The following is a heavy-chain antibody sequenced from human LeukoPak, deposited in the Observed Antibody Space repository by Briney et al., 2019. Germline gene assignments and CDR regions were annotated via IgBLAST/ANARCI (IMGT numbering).Heavy chain of an antibody. D-gene: IGHD1-26*01. CDR2: IGTYDGDT. J-gene: IGHJ5*02. V-gene: IGHV1-18*01. CDR1: GYTFTNYG. Sequence: ASVHDSCQSSGYTFTNYGISWVRPAPGQGLEWMGWIGTYDGDTNFAQRVEGRDTLTIDTSTNTAYIELKSLRSDDTTMYYCARDYEGATRRDLFDPWGQGTLVTVSS. CDR3: ARDYEGATRRDLFDP.